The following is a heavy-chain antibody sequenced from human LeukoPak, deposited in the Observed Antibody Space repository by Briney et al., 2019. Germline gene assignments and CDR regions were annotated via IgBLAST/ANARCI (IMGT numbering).Heavy chain of an antibody. J-gene: IGHJ4*02. CDR3: ARERGSYSTEYFDY. D-gene: IGHD1-26*01. CDR1: GGSFSGYY. Sequence: SETLSLTCAVYGGSFSGYYWSRIRQPPGKGLEWIGEINHSGSTNYNPSLKSRVTISVDTSKNQFSLKQSSATAADTAVYYCARERGSYSTEYFDYWGQGTLVTVSS. CDR2: INHSGST. V-gene: IGHV4-34*01.